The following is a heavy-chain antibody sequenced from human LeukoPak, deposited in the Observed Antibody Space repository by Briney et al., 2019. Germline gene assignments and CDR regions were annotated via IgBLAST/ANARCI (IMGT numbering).Heavy chain of an antibody. D-gene: IGHD3-10*01. CDR2: IYYSGST. CDR3: ARSGAYYYGSGSYFAVYFDY. V-gene: IGHV4-38-2*02. J-gene: IGHJ4*02. CDR1: GYSISSGYY. Sequence: SETLSLTCSVSGYSISSGYYWGWIRQPPGTGLEWIGTIYYSGSTYYNPSLKSRVTISVDTSKNQFSLRLSSVTAADTAVYYCARSGAYYYGSGSYFAVYFDYWGQGTLVTVSS.